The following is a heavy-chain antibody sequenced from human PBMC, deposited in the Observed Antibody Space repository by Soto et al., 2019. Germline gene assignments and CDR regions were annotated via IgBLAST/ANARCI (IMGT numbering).Heavy chain of an antibody. Sequence: SETLSLTCTVSGGSISSSSYYWGWIRQPPGKGLEWIGSIYYSGSTYYNPSLKSRVTISVDTSKNQFSLKLSSVTAADTAVYYCARSGDILPGPYYFGYWGEGTLVTVSS. J-gene: IGHJ4*02. CDR1: GGSISSSSYY. V-gene: IGHV4-39*01. CDR2: IYYSGST. D-gene: IGHD3-9*01. CDR3: ARSGDILPGPYYFGY.